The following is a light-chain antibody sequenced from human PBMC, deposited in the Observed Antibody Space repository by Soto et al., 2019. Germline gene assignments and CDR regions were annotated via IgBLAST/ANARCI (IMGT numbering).Light chain of an antibody. CDR2: AAS. CDR3: QQYNNWHPLT. V-gene: IGKV3-15*01. Sequence: EIVMTQSPATLSVSPGERATLSCRASQSVSYNVAWYQHKPGQPPRLLIYAASTRPSGIPARFSGRGSGTEFTLNITRLQSEDFAVYYCQQYNNWHPLTFGGGTKVDIK. CDR1: QSVSYN. J-gene: IGKJ4*01.